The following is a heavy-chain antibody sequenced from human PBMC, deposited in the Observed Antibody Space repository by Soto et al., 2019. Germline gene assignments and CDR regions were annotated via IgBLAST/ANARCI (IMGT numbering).Heavy chain of an antibody. CDR2: IYPGDSDT. V-gene: IGHV5-51*01. J-gene: IGHJ6*01. D-gene: IGHD4-4*01. CDR1: GSSFTSYL. Sequence: GESLKISCRGSGSSFTSYLIGWVRQMPGKGLEWMGIIYPGDSDTRYSPSFQGQVTISADKSISTAYLQWSSLKASDTAMYYCARQHSNYYYGMDVWGQGTPVTVSS. CDR3: ARQHSNYYYGMDV.